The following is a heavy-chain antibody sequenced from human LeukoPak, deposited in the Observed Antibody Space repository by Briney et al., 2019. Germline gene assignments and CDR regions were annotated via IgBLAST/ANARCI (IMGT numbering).Heavy chain of an antibody. J-gene: IGHJ4*02. Sequence: GGSLRLSCAASGFTFSSYAMSWVRQAPGKGLEWVSAISGSGGSTYYADSVKGRFTISRDNSKNTLYLQMNSLRAEDTAVYYCAKDRGYSYGIGYYFDYWGQGTLVTVSS. CDR3: AKDRGYSYGIGYYFDY. D-gene: IGHD5-18*01. CDR1: GFTFSSYA. CDR2: ISGSGGST. V-gene: IGHV3-23*01.